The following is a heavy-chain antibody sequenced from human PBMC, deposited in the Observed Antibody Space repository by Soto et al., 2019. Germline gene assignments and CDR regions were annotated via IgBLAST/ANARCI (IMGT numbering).Heavy chain of an antibody. CDR2: TYYRSKWYN. D-gene: IGHD6-13*01. V-gene: IGHV6-1*01. CDR3: ARGRAYSSSWYASERYYYYYYMDV. CDR1: GDSVSSNSAA. Sequence: SQTLSLTCAISGDSVSSNSAAWNWIRQSPSRGLEWLGRTYYRSKWYNDYAVSVKSRITINPDTSKNQFSPQLNSVTPEDTAVYYCARGRAYSSSWYASERYYYYYYMDVWGKGTTVTVSS. J-gene: IGHJ6*03.